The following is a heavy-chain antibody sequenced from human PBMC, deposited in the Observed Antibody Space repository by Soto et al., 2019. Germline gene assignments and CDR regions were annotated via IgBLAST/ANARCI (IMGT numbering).Heavy chain of an antibody. J-gene: IGHJ3*02. V-gene: IGHV3-74*01. D-gene: IGHD3-10*01. CDR2: INSDGSST. Sequence: APGKGLVWVSRINSDGSSTSYADSVKGRFTISRDNAKNTLYLQMNSLRAEDTAVYYCARVFAKTGNAFDIWGQGTMVTVSS. CDR3: ARVFAKTGNAFDI.